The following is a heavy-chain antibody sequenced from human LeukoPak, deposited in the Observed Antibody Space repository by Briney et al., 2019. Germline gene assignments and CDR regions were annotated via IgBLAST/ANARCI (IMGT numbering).Heavy chain of an antibody. CDR3: ARDREDDSSGYPGDY. Sequence: GASVKVSCKASGYTFTSYGISWVRQAPGQGLEWMGWISAYNGNTNYAQKLQGRVTMTTDTSTSTAYMELRSLRSDDTAVYYCARDREDDSSGYPGDYWGQGTLVTVSS. D-gene: IGHD3-22*01. V-gene: IGHV1-18*01. J-gene: IGHJ4*02. CDR1: GYTFTSYG. CDR2: ISAYNGNT.